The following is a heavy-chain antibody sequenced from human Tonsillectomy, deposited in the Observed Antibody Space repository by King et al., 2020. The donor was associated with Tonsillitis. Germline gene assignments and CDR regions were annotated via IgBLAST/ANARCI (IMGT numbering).Heavy chain of an antibody. J-gene: IGHJ4*02. CDR2: TFPIFGTA. Sequence: QLVQSGAEVKKPGASVKVSCKASGGTFSNYAISWVRQAPGQGLGWMGGTFPIFGTANSAQKYQGRVPITADESPSTAYMELSSLRSEDTAVYYCAWVEGELSPLFDYWGQGTLVTVSS. D-gene: IGHD1-26*01. CDR1: GGTFSNYA. CDR3: AWVEGELSPLFDY. V-gene: IGHV1-69*01.